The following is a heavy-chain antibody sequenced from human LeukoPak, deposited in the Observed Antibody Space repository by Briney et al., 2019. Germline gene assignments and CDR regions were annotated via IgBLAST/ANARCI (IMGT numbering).Heavy chain of an antibody. CDR2: ISGSGSDI. CDR3: GGRTFPNDAFDI. Sequence: GGSLRLSCAASGFTFSTFSMNWVRQTPGKGLEWVSAISGSGSDIYYADSVKGRFTISRDNPKRSLYLQMNSLRAEDTAVYYCGGRTFPNDAFDIWGQGTMVTVSS. J-gene: IGHJ3*02. CDR1: GFTFSTFS. D-gene: IGHD3-16*01. V-gene: IGHV3-21*01.